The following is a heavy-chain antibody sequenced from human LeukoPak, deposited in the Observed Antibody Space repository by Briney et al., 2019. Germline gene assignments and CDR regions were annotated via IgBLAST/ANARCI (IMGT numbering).Heavy chain of an antibody. J-gene: IGHJ4*02. CDR2: ISYSGTT. V-gene: IGHV4-39*01. CDR3: ARGSPYHN. D-gene: IGHD2-15*01. Sequence: SETLSLTCTVSGGSISSSGYFWGWIRQPPGKGLGYIGSISYSGTTYYNPSLKSRVTISVDTSKNQFSLKLSSVTAADTAIYYCARGSPYHNWGQGTLVTVSS. CDR1: GGSISSSGYF.